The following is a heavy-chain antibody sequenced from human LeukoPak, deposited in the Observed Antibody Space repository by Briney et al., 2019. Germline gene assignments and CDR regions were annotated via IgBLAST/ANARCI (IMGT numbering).Heavy chain of an antibody. CDR1: GYTFTGYY. CDR2: INPNSGGT. CDR3: ATKATVVVTAPSIDDAFDI. J-gene: IGHJ3*02. V-gene: IGHV1-2*02. D-gene: IGHD2-21*02. Sequence: GASVKVSCKASGYTFTGYYMHWVRQAPGHGLKWMGWINPNSGGTNYALKFQGRVTMTRDTSISTAYMELSRLRSDDTAVYYCATKATVVVTAPSIDDAFDIWGQGTMVTVSS.